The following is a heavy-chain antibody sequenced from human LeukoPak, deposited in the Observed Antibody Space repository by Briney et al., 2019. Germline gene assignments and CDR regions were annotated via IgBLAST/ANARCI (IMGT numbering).Heavy chain of an antibody. CDR1: GGSISSYY. CDR2: IYTSGTI. Sequence: SETLSLTCTVSGGSISSYYWSWIRQPAGTALEWIGRIYTSGTITYNPSPKSRVTMSVDTSNNQFSLKLSSVTAADTAVYYCARDSGTTGEVKFDPWGQGTLVTVSS. D-gene: IGHD3-10*01. J-gene: IGHJ5*02. V-gene: IGHV4-4*07. CDR3: ARDSGTTGEVKFDP.